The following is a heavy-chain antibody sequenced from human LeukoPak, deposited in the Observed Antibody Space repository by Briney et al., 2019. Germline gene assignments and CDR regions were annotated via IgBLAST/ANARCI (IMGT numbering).Heavy chain of an antibody. Sequence: PGRSLRLSCAASGFTFSSYAMHWVRQAPGKGLEWVAVISYDGSNKYYADSVKGRFTISRDNSKNTLYLQMNSLRAEDTAVYYCARSLMAYYYYGMDVWGQGTTVTVSS. J-gene: IGHJ6*02. CDR1: GFTFSSYA. D-gene: IGHD5-24*01. CDR3: ARSLMAYYYYGMDV. V-gene: IGHV3-30-3*01. CDR2: ISYDGSNK.